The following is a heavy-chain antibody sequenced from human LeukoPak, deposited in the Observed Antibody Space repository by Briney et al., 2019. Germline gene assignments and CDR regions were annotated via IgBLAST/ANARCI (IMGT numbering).Heavy chain of an antibody. Sequence: SVKVSCKASGGTFSSYAISWVRQAPGQGLEWMGGIIPILGIANYAQKFQGRVTITADKSTSTAYMELSSLRSEDTAVYYCARGDYYDSSGYYEYFQHWGQGTLVTVSS. J-gene: IGHJ1*01. CDR3: ARGDYYDSSGYYEYFQH. CDR2: IIPILGIA. D-gene: IGHD3-22*01. CDR1: GGTFSSYA. V-gene: IGHV1-69*10.